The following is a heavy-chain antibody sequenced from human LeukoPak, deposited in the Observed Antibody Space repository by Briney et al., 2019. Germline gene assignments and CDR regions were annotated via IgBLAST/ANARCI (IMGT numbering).Heavy chain of an antibody. V-gene: IGHV3-30*04. Sequence: GGSLRLSCAASGFTFSRHAMHWVRQAPGKGLEWVAVISYDGSNKYYADSVKGRFTISRDNSKNTLYLEMNSLRAEDTAIYYCATYRQVMLPFESWGQGTLVTVSS. CDR1: GFTFSRHA. D-gene: IGHD5-18*01. J-gene: IGHJ4*02. CDR2: ISYDGSNK. CDR3: ATYRQVMLPFES.